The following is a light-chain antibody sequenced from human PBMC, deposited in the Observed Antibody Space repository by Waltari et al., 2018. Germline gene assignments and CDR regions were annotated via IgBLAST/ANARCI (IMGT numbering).Light chain of an antibody. V-gene: IGKV3-20*01. Sequence: EILLTQSPGTLSLSPGERATLSCRASQSVGSSYLVWYQHKPGQAPRLLIYGASSRATGIPDRVSGSGSGTDFTLTISRLEPEDFAVYYCQQFGSSPLTFGGGTKVEIK. J-gene: IGKJ4*01. CDR1: QSVGSSY. CDR2: GAS. CDR3: QQFGSSPLT.